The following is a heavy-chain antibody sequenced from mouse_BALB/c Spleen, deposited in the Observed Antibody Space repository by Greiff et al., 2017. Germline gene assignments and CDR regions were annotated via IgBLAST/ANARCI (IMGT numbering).Heavy chain of an antibody. Sequence: EVKLMESGGDLVKPGGSLKLSCAASGFTFSSYGMSWVRQTPDKRLEWVATISSGGSYTYYPDSVKGRFTISRDNAKNTLYLQMTSLRSEDTAMYYCARALPYYYAMDYWGQGTSVTVSS. CDR1: GFTFSSYG. CDR2: ISSGGSYT. CDR3: ARALPYYYAMDY. V-gene: IGHV5-6*01. J-gene: IGHJ4*01.